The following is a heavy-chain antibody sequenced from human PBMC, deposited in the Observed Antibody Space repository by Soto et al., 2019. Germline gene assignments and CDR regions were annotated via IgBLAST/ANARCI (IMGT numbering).Heavy chain of an antibody. J-gene: IGHJ6*02. CDR1: GLNSSSYS. CDR3: ASQTSGYYYYGMDV. Sequence: GGSMRLSCAASGLNSSSYSMDWVRKTPGKGLEWVSSVSSSSTYIHYADSVKGRFTISRDNAKNSLYLQMNSLSAEDTAVYYCASQTSGYYYYGMDVWGQGTTVTVSS. CDR2: VSSSSTYI. V-gene: IGHV3-21*01.